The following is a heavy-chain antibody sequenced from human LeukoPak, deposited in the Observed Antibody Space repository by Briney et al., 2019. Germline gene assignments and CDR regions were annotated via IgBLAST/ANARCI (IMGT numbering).Heavy chain of an antibody. J-gene: IGHJ4*02. CDR3: ARATYYDFWSAVTDY. V-gene: IGHV4-34*01. CDR2: INHSGST. D-gene: IGHD3-3*01. Sequence: PSETLSLTCTVSGGSISGYYWSWIRQPPGKGLEWIGEINHSGSTNYNPSLKSRVTISVDTSKNQFSLKLSSVTAADTAVYYCARATYYDFWSAVTDYWGQGTLVTVSS. CDR1: GGSISGYY.